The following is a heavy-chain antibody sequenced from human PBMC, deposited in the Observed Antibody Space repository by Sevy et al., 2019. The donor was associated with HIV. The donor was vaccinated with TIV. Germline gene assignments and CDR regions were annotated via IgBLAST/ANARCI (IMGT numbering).Heavy chain of an antibody. CDR2: ISGLSNYI. Sequence: GGSLRLSCAASEFTFSSYSMNWVRQAPGKGLEWVSSISGLSNYIYYADSVQGRFTISRDNAKNSLYLQMNSLTDEDTAVYYCARDETWDAFDIWGQGTMVTVSS. J-gene: IGHJ3*02. CDR3: ARDETWDAFDI. V-gene: IGHV3-21*01. CDR1: EFTFSSYS.